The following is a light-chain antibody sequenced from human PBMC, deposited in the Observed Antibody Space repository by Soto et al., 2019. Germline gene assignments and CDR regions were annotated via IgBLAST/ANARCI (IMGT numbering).Light chain of an antibody. V-gene: IGKV3-20*01. Sequence: EIVLTQSPGTLSLSPWERATLSCRASQSISSSLAWYQQKPGLAPTLLISDASNRASGVPDRFTGGGSGTDFSLTIRRLEPEDFAVYYCQQHGSSPITFGQGTRLEIK. J-gene: IGKJ5*01. CDR1: QSISSS. CDR2: DAS. CDR3: QQHGSSPIT.